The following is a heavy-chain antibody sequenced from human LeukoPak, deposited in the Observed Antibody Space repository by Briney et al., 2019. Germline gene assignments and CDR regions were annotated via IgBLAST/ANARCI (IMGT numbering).Heavy chain of an antibody. CDR2: IYYSGST. V-gene: IGHV4-39*07. Sequence: SETLSLTCTVSGGSISSSSYYWGWIRQPPGKGLEWIGSIYYSGSTNYNPSLKSRVTISVDTSKNQFSLKLSSVTAADTAVYYCARGYDFWSGYPYNWFDPWGQGTLVTVSS. CDR1: GGSISSSSYY. D-gene: IGHD3-3*01. J-gene: IGHJ5*02. CDR3: ARGYDFWSGYPYNWFDP.